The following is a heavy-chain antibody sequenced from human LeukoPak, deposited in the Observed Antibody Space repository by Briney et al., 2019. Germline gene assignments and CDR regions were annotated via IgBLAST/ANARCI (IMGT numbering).Heavy chain of an antibody. CDR3: ARSGAPTPDY. Sequence: PGGSLRLSCAASGFTFSSYWMHWVRQAPGKGLVWVSHIDSDGSSTIYADSVKGRFTISRDNAKNTLNMQMNSPRAEDTGLYYCARSGAPTPDYWGQGTLAIVSS. V-gene: IGHV3-74*01. CDR1: GFTFSSYW. J-gene: IGHJ4*02. CDR2: IDSDGSST. D-gene: IGHD2-15*01.